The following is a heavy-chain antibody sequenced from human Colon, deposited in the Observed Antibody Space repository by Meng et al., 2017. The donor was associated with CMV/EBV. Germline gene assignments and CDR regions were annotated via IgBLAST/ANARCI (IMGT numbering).Heavy chain of an antibody. J-gene: IGHJ4*02. CDR1: GGSISSSSYY. D-gene: IGHD6-19*01. V-gene: IGHV4-39*07. CDR3: ARGGDSSGWYATY. Sequence: SETLSLTCTVSGGSISSSSYYWGWIRQPPGKGLEWIGSIYYSGSTYYNPSLKSRVIISVDTSKNQFSLKLSSVTAADTAVYYCARGGDSSGWYATYWGQGTLVTVSS. CDR2: IYYSGST.